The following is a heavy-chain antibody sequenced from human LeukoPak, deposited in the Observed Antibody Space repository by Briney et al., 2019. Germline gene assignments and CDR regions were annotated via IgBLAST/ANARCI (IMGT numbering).Heavy chain of an antibody. J-gene: IGHJ4*02. V-gene: IGHV3-53*01. CDR1: GFTVSSNS. Sequence: GGSLRLSCTVSGFTVSSNSMSWVRQAPGKGLEWVSFIYSDNTHYSDSVKGRFTISRDNSKNTLYLQMNSLRAEDTAVYYCARAGSGSYFLGYWGQGTLVTVSS. D-gene: IGHD3-10*01. CDR2: IYSDNT. CDR3: ARAGSGSYFLGY.